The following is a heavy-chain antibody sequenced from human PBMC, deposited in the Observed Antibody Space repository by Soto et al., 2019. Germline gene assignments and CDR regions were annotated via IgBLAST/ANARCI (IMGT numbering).Heavy chain of an antibody. J-gene: IGHJ6*02. D-gene: IGHD2-2*01. CDR3: ARDRLVPYGYGMDV. CDR1: GFTFRSYG. Sequence: QMQLVESGGGVVQPGRSLRLSCAASGFTFRSYGIHWVRQAPGKGLEWVALIWFDGSKKYYVDSVKGRFAVGRDNSKNTLYLQMNSLRVEDTAVYYCARDRLVPYGYGMDVWGQGTTVTVSS. CDR2: IWFDGSKK. V-gene: IGHV3-33*01.